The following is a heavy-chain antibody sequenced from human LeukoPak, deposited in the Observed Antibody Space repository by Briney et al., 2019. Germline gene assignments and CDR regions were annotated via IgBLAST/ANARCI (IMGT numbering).Heavy chain of an antibody. D-gene: IGHD3-22*01. V-gene: IGHV3-23*01. CDR1: GFIFSTSG. Sequence: GGSLRLSCAASGFIFSTSGMTWVRQAPGKGLEWVSTISDNGGNTYYPDSVRGRFTISRDNSKNTLYLQMNSLRVEDTAVYYCAKGAYYDLWGQGTLVTVSS. CDR3: AKGAYYDL. J-gene: IGHJ4*02. CDR2: ISDNGGNT.